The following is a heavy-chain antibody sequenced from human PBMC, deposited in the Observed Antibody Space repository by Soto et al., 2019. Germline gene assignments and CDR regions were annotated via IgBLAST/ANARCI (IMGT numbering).Heavy chain of an antibody. CDR3: AKPRSSLQWPPFDS. CDR1: GFRFSRYS. CDR2: ISSDGSSS. V-gene: IGHV3-30*18. D-gene: IGHD6-19*01. Sequence: QVKLVESGGGVVQSGGSRRLSCEASGFRFSRYSIHWVRQAPGKGLEWVAVISSDGSSSDFADSVKGRFAISRDNSRKNTVYLQMNNLRTDDTAVYYCAKPRSSLQWPPFDSWGHGTLVSVSS. J-gene: IGHJ5*01.